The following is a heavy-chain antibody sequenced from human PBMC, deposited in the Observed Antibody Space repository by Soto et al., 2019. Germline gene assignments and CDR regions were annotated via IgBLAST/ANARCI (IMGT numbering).Heavy chain of an antibody. CDR1: GYSFTSYW. V-gene: IGHV5-51*01. D-gene: IGHD3-10*01. CDR2: IYPGDSDT. Sequence: GESLKISCKGSGYSFTSYWIGWVRQMPGKGLEWMGIIYPGDSDTRYSPSFQGQVTISADKSISTAYLQWSSLKASDTAMYYCARHPQDYYGSGSYYQDYWGQGTLVTVSS. CDR3: ARHPQDYYGSGSYYQDY. J-gene: IGHJ4*02.